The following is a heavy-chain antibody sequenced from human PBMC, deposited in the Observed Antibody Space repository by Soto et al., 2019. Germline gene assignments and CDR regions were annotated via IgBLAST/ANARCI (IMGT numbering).Heavy chain of an antibody. Sequence: PXATLSLTCAVYGGSFSGYYWSWIRQPPGKGLEWIGEINHSGRANYNPSLKSRVTISLDTSKNQFSLKLSSVTAADTAVYYCARGIRRSGSHYTRFMYYYGMDAWGQGTTVTVSS. J-gene: IGHJ6*02. CDR3: ARGIRRSGSHYTRFMYYYGMDA. CDR1: GGSFSGYY. V-gene: IGHV4-34*01. D-gene: IGHD3-3*01. CDR2: INHSGRA.